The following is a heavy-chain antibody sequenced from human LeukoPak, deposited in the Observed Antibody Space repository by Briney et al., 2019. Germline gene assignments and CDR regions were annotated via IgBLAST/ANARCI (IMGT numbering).Heavy chain of an antibody. CDR1: GFTFSSYG. D-gene: IGHD3-9*01. J-gene: IGHJ4*02. CDR2: ISYDGSNK. CDR3: AKDQSTGYDILTGTFDY. Sequence: PGRSLRLSCAASGFTFSSYGMHWVRQAPGKGLEWVAVISYDGSNKYYADSVKGRFTISRDNSKNTLYLQMNSLRAEDTAVYYCAKDQSTGYDILTGTFDYWGQGTLVTVSS. V-gene: IGHV3-30*18.